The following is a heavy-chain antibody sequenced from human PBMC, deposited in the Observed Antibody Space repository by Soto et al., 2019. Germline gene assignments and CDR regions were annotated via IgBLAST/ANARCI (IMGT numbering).Heavy chain of an antibody. CDR3: AHSRCGGDCLQSYSSHYYYGMDV. Sequence: QITLKESGPTLVKPTQTLTLTCTFSGFSLSTGGVGVGWIRQPPGEALEWLALIYWDNDKRYSPSLKSRLPITNAATKTQVVLTMTHMDPVDTATYYCAHSRCGGDCLQSYSSHYYYGMDVWGQGTTVTVSS. V-gene: IGHV2-5*02. D-gene: IGHD2-21*02. J-gene: IGHJ6*02. CDR1: GFSLSTGGVG. CDR2: IYWDNDK.